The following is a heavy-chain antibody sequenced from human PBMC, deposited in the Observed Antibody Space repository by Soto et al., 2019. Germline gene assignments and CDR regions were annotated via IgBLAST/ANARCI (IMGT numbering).Heavy chain of an antibody. J-gene: IGHJ6*03. CDR1: GFTFTKYA. D-gene: IGHD5-18*01. CDR3: ARDQKDTGFYYYYMDV. Sequence: GGSLRLSCTASGFTFTKYAMHWVRQAPGKGLEYVSAISSYGGSTYHADSVKGRFTISRDNSKNTLYLQMGSLRTEDMAVYYCARDQKDTGFYYYYMDVWGKGTTVTVSS. CDR2: ISSYGGST. V-gene: IGHV3-64*02.